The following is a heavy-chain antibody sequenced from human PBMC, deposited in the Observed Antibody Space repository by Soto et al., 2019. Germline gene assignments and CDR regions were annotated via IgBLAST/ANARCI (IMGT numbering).Heavy chain of an antibody. J-gene: IGHJ4*02. D-gene: IGHD5-12*01. CDR3: AKDRSNGYDSPYYFDG. CDR1: GFTFDDYA. V-gene: IGHV3-9*01. CDR2: VSWNGGSI. Sequence: GGSLRLSCAASGFTFDDYAMHWVRQAPGKGLEWVSVVSWNGGSIDYADSVKGRFTISRDSAKNSLYIQMNSLRGEDTALYYCAKDRSNGYDSPYYFDGWGQGNMVTVSS.